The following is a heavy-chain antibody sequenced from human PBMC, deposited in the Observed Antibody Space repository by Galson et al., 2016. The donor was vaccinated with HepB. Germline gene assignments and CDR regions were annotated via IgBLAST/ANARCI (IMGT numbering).Heavy chain of an antibody. CDR1: GFTFSSYA. CDR3: AKDEEDDFWSGYYFDN. J-gene: IGHJ4*02. CDR2: ISGRGFST. Sequence: SLRLSCAASGFTFSSYALSWVRQAPGKGLELVSAISGRGFSTCYVDSAKGRFTISRDNSKNTLYLQMNSLRVNDTAVYYCAKDEEDDFWSGYYFDNWGQGILVTVSS. D-gene: IGHD3-3*01. V-gene: IGHV3-23*01.